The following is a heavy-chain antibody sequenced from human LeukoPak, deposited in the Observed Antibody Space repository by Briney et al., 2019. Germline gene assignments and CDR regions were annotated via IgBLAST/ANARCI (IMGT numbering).Heavy chain of an antibody. V-gene: IGHV3-7*01. Sequence: PGGSLRLSCAASGFTFSSYWMSWVRQAPGKGLEWVAHIKQDGSEKYYVDSVKGRFTISRDNAKNSLYLQMNSLRAEDTAVYYCARVTTWGSLLNIWEYGDYFDYWGQGTLVTVSS. CDR2: IKQDGSEK. J-gene: IGHJ4*02. CDR1: GFTFSSYW. D-gene: IGHD4-17*01. CDR3: ARVTTWGSLLNIWEYGDYFDY.